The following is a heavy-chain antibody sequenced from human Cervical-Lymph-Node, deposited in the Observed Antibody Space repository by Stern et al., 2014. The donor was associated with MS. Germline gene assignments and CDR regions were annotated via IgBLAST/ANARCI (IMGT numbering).Heavy chain of an antibody. CDR2: IWYDGSNK. D-gene: IGHD2-21*02. V-gene: IGHV3-33*01. J-gene: IGHJ4*02. Sequence: QVQLVESGGGVVQPGRSLRLSCAASGFTFSSYGMHWVRQAPGKGLEWVAGIWYDGSNKYYADSVKGRFTISRDNSKNTLYLQMNSLRAEDTAVYYCARDGVVVTATPYYFDYWGQGTLVTVSS. CDR3: ARDGVVVTATPYYFDY. CDR1: GFTFSSYG.